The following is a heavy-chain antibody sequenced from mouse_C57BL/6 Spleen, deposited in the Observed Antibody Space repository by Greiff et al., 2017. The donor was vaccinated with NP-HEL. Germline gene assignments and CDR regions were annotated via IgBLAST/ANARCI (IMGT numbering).Heavy chain of an antibody. CDR1: GYAFSSYW. J-gene: IGHJ2*01. CDR3: AREGRARYFDY. D-gene: IGHD3-1*01. CDR2: IYPGDGDT. Sequence: QVQLKESGAELVKPGASVKISCKASGYAFSSYWMNWVKQRPGKGLEWIGQIYPGDGDTNYNGKFKGKATLTADKSSSTAYMQLSSLTSEDSAVYFCAREGRARYFDYGGQGTTLTVSS. V-gene: IGHV1-80*01.